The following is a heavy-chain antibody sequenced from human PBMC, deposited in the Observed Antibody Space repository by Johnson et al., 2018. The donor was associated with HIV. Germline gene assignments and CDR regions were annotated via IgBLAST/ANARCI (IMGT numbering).Heavy chain of an antibody. CDR3: AKDNPRLGGAFDI. J-gene: IGHJ3*02. V-gene: IGHV3-11*04. CDR2: ISSSGSTI. D-gene: IGHD3-16*01. Sequence: VQLVESGGGVVQPGRSLRLSCAASGFTFRDYYMNWMRQAPGKGLEWVSHISSSGSTIYYADSVKGRFTISRDNAKKSLYLQMNRLRAEDTAVYYCAKDNPRLGGAFDIWGQGTMVTVSS. CDR1: GFTFRDYY.